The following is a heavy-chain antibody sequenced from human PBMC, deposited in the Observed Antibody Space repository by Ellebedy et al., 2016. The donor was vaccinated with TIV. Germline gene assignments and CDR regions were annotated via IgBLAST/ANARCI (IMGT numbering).Heavy chain of an antibody. CDR2: MNPNSGNT. D-gene: IGHD6-13*01. CDR3: AYLPWDIAAAGITPL. Sequence: ASVKVSCXASGYTFTSYDINWVRQATGQGLEWMGWMNPNSGNTGYAQKFQGRVTITRDTSASTAYMELSSLRSEDTAVYYCAYLPWDIAAAGITPLWGQGTLVTVSS. CDR1: GYTFTSYD. J-gene: IGHJ4*02. V-gene: IGHV1-8*01.